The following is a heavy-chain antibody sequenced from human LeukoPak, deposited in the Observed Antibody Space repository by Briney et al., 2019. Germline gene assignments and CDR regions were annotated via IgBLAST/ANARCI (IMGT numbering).Heavy chain of an antibody. D-gene: IGHD5-18*01. CDR1: GYSISSGYY. J-gene: IGHJ4*02. V-gene: IGHV4-38-2*02. Sequence: SETLSLTCTVSGYSISSGYYWGWIRQPPGKGLEWIGSIYHSGSTYYNPSLKSRVTISVDTSKNQFSLKLSSVTAADTAVYYCAKSSYSIFDYWGQGTLVTVSS. CDR2: IYHSGST. CDR3: AKSSYSIFDY.